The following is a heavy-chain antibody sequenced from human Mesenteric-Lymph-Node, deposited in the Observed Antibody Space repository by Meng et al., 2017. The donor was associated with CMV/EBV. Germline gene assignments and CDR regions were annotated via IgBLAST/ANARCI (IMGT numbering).Heavy chain of an antibody. CDR2: ISGSGGST. V-gene: IGHV3-23*01. CDR1: GFTFSSYA. CDR3: AKETYYDFWSGYYLGAFDY. J-gene: IGHJ4*02. Sequence: GESLKISCAASGFTFSSYAMSWVRQAPGKGLEWVSAISGSGGSTYYADSVKGRFTISRDNSKNTLYLQMNSLRAEDTAVYYCAKETYYDFWSGYYLGAFDYWGQGTLVTVSS. D-gene: IGHD3-3*01.